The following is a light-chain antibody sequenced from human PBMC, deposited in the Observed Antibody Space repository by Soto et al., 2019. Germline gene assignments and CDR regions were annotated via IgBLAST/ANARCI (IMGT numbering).Light chain of an antibody. J-gene: IGLJ1*01. CDR3: TSYTGDDFTFV. Sequence: QSALTQPASVSGSPGQSITISCTGTSSDVGGYNYVSWYQQHPGKAPKLVIYEVTKRPSGVSNRFSGSKSGNTASLIVSGLQPDDEAEYHCTSYTGDDFTFVFGTETKVTVL. CDR2: EVT. V-gene: IGLV2-14*01. CDR1: SSDVGGYNY.